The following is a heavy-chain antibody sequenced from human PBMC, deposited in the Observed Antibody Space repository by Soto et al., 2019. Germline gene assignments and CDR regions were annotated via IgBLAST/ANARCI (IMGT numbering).Heavy chain of an antibody. Sequence: AETLALTCTFSCGSINTFYWSFVRHPAGNGLDWIGRIFSSGSTSFNPSLESRVAMSVDTSKNHFSLNLSSVTAADMAVYYCAREGSYSAYNFAHGIQLWSFDFWGQGALVTVSS. J-gene: IGHJ4*02. CDR2: IFSSGST. CDR1: CGSINTFY. CDR3: AREGSYSAYNFAHGIQLWSFDF. V-gene: IGHV4-4*07. D-gene: IGHD5-12*01.